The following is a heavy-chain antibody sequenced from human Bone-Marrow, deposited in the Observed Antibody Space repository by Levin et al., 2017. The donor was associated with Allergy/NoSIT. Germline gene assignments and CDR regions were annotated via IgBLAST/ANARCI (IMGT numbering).Heavy chain of an antibody. J-gene: IGHJ4*02. D-gene: IGHD3-9*01. CDR3: ARLSLTFYDILTGYYSPIGTFDY. Sequence: SETLSLTCNVSGGSINSGDSYWSWIRQPPGKGLEWIGYIYYSGSTYYNPSLKSRITISIDTSKSQFSLQLSSVTAADTAVYYCARLSLTFYDILTGYYSPIGTFDYWGQGTLVTVSS. CDR2: IYYSGST. V-gene: IGHV4-30-4*01. CDR1: GGSINSGDSY.